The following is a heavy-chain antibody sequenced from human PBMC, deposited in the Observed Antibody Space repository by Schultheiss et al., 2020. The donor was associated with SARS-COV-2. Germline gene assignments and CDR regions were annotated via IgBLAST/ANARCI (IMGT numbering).Heavy chain of an antibody. CDR1: GGSISSYY. D-gene: IGHD6-19*01. CDR3: ASRPTGIAVAGTDY. V-gene: IGHV4-59*01. J-gene: IGHJ4*02. CDR2: IYYSGST. Sequence: GSLRLSCTVSGGSISSYYWSWIRQPPGKGLEWIGYIYYSGSTNYNPSLKSRVTISVDTSKNQFSLKLSSVTAADTAVYYCASRPTGIAVAGTDYWGQGTLVTVSS.